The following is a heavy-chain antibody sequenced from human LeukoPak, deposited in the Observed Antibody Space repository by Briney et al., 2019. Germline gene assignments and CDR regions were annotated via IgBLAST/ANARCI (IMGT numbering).Heavy chain of an antibody. D-gene: IGHD3-22*01. Sequence: GGSLRLSCAASGFTFSSYSMNWVRQAPGKGLEWVSSISSSSSYIYYADSVKGRFTISRDNAKSSLYLQMNSLRAEDTAVYYCASSKGITMIVPYWGQGTMVTVSS. CDR1: GFTFSSYS. J-gene: IGHJ3*01. CDR2: ISSSSSYI. CDR3: ASSKGITMIVPY. V-gene: IGHV3-21*01.